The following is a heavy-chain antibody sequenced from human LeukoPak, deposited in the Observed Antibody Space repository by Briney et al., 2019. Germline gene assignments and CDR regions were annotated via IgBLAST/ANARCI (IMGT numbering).Heavy chain of an antibody. CDR1: GYXFTSYY. Sequence: ASVKVSCKASGYXFTSYYVHWVRQAPGQGLEWMGIINPSGSSTSYAQKFQGRITMTSDTSTTTVYMQMRSLRSDDTAVYYCARDRGKREDAIPPWSVPDYWGQGSLVTVSP. CDR3: ARDRGKREDAIPPWSVPDY. J-gene: IGHJ4*02. CDR2: INPSGSST. D-gene: IGHD2-8*01. V-gene: IGHV1-46*01.